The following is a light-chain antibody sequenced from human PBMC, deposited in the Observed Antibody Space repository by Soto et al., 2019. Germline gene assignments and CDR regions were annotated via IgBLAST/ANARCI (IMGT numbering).Light chain of an antibody. CDR2: DTS. J-gene: IGKJ1*01. V-gene: IGKV3-15*01. CDR1: QSVSIK. CDR3: QQYNNWPTIT. Sequence: IVMTQSAATLSVSPGEIATLSCRASQSVSIKLAWYQQKPGQAPRLLIYDTSTRATGIPARFSGSGSGTEFTLTISSLQSEDFAVYYCQQYNNWPTITFGQGTKVDIK.